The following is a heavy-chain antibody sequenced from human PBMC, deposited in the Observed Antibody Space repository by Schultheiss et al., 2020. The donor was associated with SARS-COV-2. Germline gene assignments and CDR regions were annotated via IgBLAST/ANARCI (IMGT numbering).Heavy chain of an antibody. J-gene: IGHJ6*03. CDR1: GFTFSSYG. D-gene: IGHD1-14*01. CDR3: ARDTRPRTHYYYYMDV. CDR2: ISSSSSYI. V-gene: IGHV3-21*01. Sequence: GGSLRLSCAASGFTFSSYGMHWVRQAPGKGLEWVSSISSSSSYIYYADSVKGRFTISRDNAKNSLYLQMNSLRAEDTAVYYCARDTRPRTHYYYYMDVWGKGTTVTVSS.